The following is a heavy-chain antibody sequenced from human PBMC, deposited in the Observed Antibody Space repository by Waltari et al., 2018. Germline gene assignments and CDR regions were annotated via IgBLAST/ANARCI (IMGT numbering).Heavy chain of an antibody. D-gene: IGHD6-19*01. CDR1: GGSISSRSYY. V-gene: IGHV4-39*01. CDR2: IYYSGST. Sequence: QLQLQASGPGLVKPSETLSLTCTVSGGSISSRSYYWGWIRQPPGKGLEWIGGIYYSGSTYYNPSLKSRVTISVDTSKNQFSLKLSSVTAADTAVYYCARQPPLDSSGNWFDPWGQGTLVTVSS. J-gene: IGHJ5*02. CDR3: ARQPPLDSSGNWFDP.